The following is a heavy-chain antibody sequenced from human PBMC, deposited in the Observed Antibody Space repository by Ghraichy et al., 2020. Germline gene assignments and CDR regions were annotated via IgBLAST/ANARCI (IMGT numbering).Heavy chain of an antibody. Sequence: SETLSLTCAVYGGSFSGYYWSWIRQPPGKGLEWIGEINHSGSTNYNPSLKSRVTISVDTSKNQFSLKLSSVTAADTAVYYCARGPITITIFGVVIMDYYYYGMDVWGQGTTVTVSS. CDR2: INHSGST. D-gene: IGHD3-3*01. CDR1: GGSFSGYY. CDR3: ARGPITITIFGVVIMDYYYYGMDV. V-gene: IGHV4-34*01. J-gene: IGHJ6*02.